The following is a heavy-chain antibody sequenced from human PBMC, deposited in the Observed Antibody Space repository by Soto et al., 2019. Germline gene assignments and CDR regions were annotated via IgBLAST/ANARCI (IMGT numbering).Heavy chain of an antibody. CDR2: INHSGST. J-gene: IGHJ5*02. CDR3: ARGLHLGELSLGSSFDP. V-gene: IGHV4-34*01. CDR1: GGSFSGYY. Sequence: SETLSLTCAVYGGSFSGYYWSWIRQPPGKGLEWIGEINHSGSTNYNPSLKSRVTISVDTSKNQFSLKLSSVTAADTAVYYCARGLHLGELSLGSSFDPWGQGTLVTVSS. D-gene: IGHD3-16*02.